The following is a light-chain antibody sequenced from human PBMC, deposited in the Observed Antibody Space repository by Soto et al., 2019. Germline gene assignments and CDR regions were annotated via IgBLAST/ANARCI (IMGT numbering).Light chain of an antibody. V-gene: IGKV3D-20*01. Sequence: EIVLTQSPATLSLSPGERATLSCGASQSVSNNYLAWYQQKPGLAPRLLIYDASSRVTGIPDRFSGSGSGTDFTLTISRLEPEDFAVYYCHHYGISSGFGQGTKVEIK. CDR1: QSVSNNY. CDR2: DAS. CDR3: HHYGISSG. J-gene: IGKJ1*01.